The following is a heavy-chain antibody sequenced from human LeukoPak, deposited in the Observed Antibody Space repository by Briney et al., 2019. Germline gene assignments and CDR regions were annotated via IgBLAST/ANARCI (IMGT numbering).Heavy chain of an antibody. Sequence: SETLSLTCAVYGGSFSGYYWSWIRQPPGKGLEWIGEINHSGSTNYNPSLKSRVTISVDTSKNQFSLKLSSVTGADTAVYYCARLGYCTNGVCYMMGYYYYMDVWGKGTTVTVSS. V-gene: IGHV4-34*01. CDR1: GGSFSGYY. J-gene: IGHJ6*03. CDR3: ARLGYCTNGVCYMMGYYYYMDV. D-gene: IGHD2-8*01. CDR2: INHSGST.